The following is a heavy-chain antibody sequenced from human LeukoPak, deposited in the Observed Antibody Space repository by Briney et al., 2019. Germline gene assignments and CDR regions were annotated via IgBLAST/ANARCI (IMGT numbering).Heavy chain of an antibody. CDR2: INHSGDT. V-gene: IGHV4-34*01. J-gene: IGHJ5*02. CDR1: GGSFSGYY. Sequence: PSETLSLTCAVYGGSFSGYYWTWFRQPPGKGLEWIGEINHSGDTNYNPSLKSRVTMSVDTSKNQFSMKLVLVTAADTAVYYCARGSSYDSQRYDLGYFGPWGQGTLVTVSS. CDR3: ARGSSYDSQRYDLGYFGP. D-gene: IGHD3-10*01.